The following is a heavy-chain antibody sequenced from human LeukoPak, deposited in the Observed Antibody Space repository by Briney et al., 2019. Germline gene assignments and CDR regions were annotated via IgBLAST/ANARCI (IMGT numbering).Heavy chain of an antibody. Sequence: PSETLSLTCTVSGGSISSSSYYWGWIRQPPGKGLEWIGSIYYSGSTYYNPSLKSRVTITVDTSKNQFSLKLSSVTAADTAVYYCARPLFVGAADRGDAFDIWGQGTMVTVSS. J-gene: IGHJ3*02. CDR1: GGSISSSSYY. D-gene: IGHD1-26*01. CDR2: IYYSGST. V-gene: IGHV4-39*07. CDR3: ARPLFVGAADRGDAFDI.